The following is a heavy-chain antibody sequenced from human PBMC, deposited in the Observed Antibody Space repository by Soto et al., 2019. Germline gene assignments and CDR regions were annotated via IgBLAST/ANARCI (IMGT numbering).Heavy chain of an antibody. CDR2: IYYSGST. D-gene: IGHD2-2*01. Sequence: QVQLQESGPGLVKPSQTLSLTRTVSGGSISSGDYYWSWIRQPPGKGLEWIGYIYYSGSTYYNPSLKRRVTISVDTSKNQFSLKLSSVTAADTAVYYCAREKDCSSTSCSPWFDPWGQGTLVTVSS. V-gene: IGHV4-30-4*01. J-gene: IGHJ5*02. CDR1: GGSISSGDYY. CDR3: AREKDCSSTSCSPWFDP.